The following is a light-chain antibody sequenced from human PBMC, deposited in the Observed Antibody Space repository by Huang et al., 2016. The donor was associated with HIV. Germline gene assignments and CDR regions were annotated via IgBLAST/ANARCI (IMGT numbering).Light chain of an antibody. CDR3: QQYESWPPLT. CDR1: QRVRDK. J-gene: IGKJ4*01. CDR2: ATS. Sequence: EIVMTQSPDTLSVSPGERATLSCRASQRVRDKLAWYQQKPGQAPRLLLHATSTRAAGVPARFSGSGSGTEFTLTSSSLQSEDCGVYYCQQYESWPPLTFGGGTKVEIK. V-gene: IGKV3-15*01.